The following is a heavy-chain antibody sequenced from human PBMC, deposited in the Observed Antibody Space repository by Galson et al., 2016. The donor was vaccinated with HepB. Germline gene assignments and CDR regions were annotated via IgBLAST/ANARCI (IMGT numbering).Heavy chain of an antibody. Sequence: SETLSLTCVVYDGSFRGYYWNWIRQPPGKGLEWIGEINHSGSTNYNPSLEGRVTISVDVSTDLLSLKLTSLTAADAGVYYCARAGLLTKASFDYWGQGILVAVSS. CDR2: INHSGST. V-gene: IGHV4-34*01. CDR1: DGSFRGYY. J-gene: IGHJ4*02. CDR3: ARAGLLTKASFDY. D-gene: IGHD4/OR15-4a*01.